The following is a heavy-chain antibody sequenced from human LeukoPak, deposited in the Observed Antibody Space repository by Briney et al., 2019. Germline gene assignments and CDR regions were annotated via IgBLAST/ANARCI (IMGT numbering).Heavy chain of an antibody. CDR3: ARKHGSGSYFEPFDY. D-gene: IGHD3-10*01. V-gene: IGHV4-4*02. Sequence: PSETLSLTCAVSGGSISSSNWWSWVRQPPGKGLEWIGEIYHSGSTNYNPSLKSRVTISVDKSKNQFSLKLSSVTAADTAVYYCARKHGSGSYFEPFDYWGQGTLVTVSS. CDR1: GGSISSSNW. J-gene: IGHJ4*02. CDR2: IYHSGST.